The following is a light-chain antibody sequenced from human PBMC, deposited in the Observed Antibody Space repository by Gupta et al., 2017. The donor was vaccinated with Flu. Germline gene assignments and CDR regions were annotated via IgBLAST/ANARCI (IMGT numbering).Light chain of an antibody. CDR2: SAS. CDR3: QQSYNTPLT. CDR1: QSISTY. J-gene: IGKJ4*01. V-gene: IGKV1-39*01. Sequence: VDRVTITCRASQSISTYLNWYQQKPVQAPQLLIFSASSLQSGVPSRFSGSGSGTDFTLTISSLQPEDFATYYCQQSYNTPLTFGGGTKVEIK.